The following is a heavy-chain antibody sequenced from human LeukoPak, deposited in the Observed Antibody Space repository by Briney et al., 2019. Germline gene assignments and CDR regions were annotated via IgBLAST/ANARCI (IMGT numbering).Heavy chain of an antibody. CDR3: ARETLAILGWFDP. D-gene: IGHD2-15*01. CDR2: IIPIFGTT. Sequence: SVKVSCKASEGIFRSYGITWVRQAPGQGLEWVGGIIPIFGTTNYAQRFQGRVTITADKSTNTAYMELSSLRSEDTAVYYCARETLAILGWFDPWGQGTLVTVSS. V-gene: IGHV1-69*06. J-gene: IGHJ5*02. CDR1: EGIFRSYG.